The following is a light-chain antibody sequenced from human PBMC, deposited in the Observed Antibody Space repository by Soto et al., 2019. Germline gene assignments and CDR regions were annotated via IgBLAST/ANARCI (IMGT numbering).Light chain of an antibody. CDR2: EGS. Sequence: QSVLTQPASVSGSPGQSITISCTGTSSDVGCYNLVSWYQQHPGKAPKLMIYEGSKRPSGVSNRFSGSKSGNTASLTISGLQAEDEADYYCCSYAGSSTLLFGTGTKLTVL. CDR3: CSYAGSSTLL. J-gene: IGLJ1*01. V-gene: IGLV2-23*01. CDR1: SSDVGCYNL.